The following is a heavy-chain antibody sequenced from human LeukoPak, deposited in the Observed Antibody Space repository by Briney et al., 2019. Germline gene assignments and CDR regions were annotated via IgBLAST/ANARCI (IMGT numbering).Heavy chain of an antibody. D-gene: IGHD6-19*01. CDR1: GFTFSSYG. CDR3: ARELLHNSGWYREYSFDY. CDR2: ISGSGGST. J-gene: IGHJ4*02. Sequence: GGSLRLSCAASGFTFSSYGMSWVRHAPGKGLEWVSAISGSGGSTSYAQKFQGRVTMTRDMSTSTVYMELSSLRSEDTAVYYCARELLHNSGWYREYSFDYWGQGTLVTVSS. V-gene: IGHV3-23*01.